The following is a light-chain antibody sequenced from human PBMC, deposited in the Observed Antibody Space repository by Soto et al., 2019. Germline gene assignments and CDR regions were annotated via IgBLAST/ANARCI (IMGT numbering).Light chain of an antibody. Sequence: EIVFAQSPSTLSFSPGERATLSSRASQSVSRSYLVWYQQKPGQAPRLLIYGASSRATGIPDSFSGSGSGTDFTLTISSLEPEDSAVYYCQQRHMWPITFGQGTRLEIK. CDR3: QQRHMWPIT. V-gene: IGKV3D-20*02. J-gene: IGKJ5*01. CDR1: QSVSRSY. CDR2: GAS.